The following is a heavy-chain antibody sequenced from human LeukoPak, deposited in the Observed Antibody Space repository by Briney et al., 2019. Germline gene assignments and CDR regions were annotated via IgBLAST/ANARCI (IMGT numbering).Heavy chain of an antibody. CDR2: INPNSGGT. V-gene: IGHV1-2*02. D-gene: IGHD2-15*01. Sequence: GASVKVSCKASGYTFTGYYMHWVRQAPGQGLEWMGWINPNSGGTNYAQKFQGRVTMTRDTSISTAYMELSRLRSDDTAVYYCAGSYCSGGSCYSLRPNYYYYGMDVWGQGTTVTVSS. J-gene: IGHJ6*02. CDR1: GYTFTGYY. CDR3: AGSYCSGGSCYSLRPNYYYYGMDV.